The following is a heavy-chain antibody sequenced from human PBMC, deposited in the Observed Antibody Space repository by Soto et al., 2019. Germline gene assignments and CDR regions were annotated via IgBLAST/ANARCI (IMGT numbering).Heavy chain of an antibody. CDR1: GFIFSHYW. D-gene: IGHD3-10*01. CDR3: ARATGADKADY. V-gene: IGHV3-7*04. CDR2: IKEDGSER. Sequence: GGALRLSCAASGFIFSHYWMSWGRQAPGKGLEWVANIKEDGSERYYVDSVKGRFAISRDNAKNSLYLHMNSLRAEDMAVYYCARATGADKADYGGQGTLVTDSS. J-gene: IGHJ4*02.